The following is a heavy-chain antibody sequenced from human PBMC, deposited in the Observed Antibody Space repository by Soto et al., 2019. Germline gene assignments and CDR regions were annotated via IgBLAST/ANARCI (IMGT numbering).Heavy chain of an antibody. CDR1: GFRFSDYY. J-gene: IGHJ6*03. CDR3: ARGTSNYDNHYYYYMDV. V-gene: IGHV3-13*01. Sequence: GGSLSLSCAASGFRFSDYYMNWIRQAPGKGLEWLSYISNTGDTYYPGSVKGRFTISRENAKNSLYLQMNSLRAGDTAVYYCARGTSNYDNHYYYYMDVWGKGTTVTVSS. CDR2: ISNTGDT. D-gene: IGHD4-4*01.